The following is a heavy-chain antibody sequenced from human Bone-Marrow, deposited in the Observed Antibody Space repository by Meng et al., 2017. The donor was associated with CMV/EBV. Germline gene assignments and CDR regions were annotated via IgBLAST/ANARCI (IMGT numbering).Heavy chain of an antibody. D-gene: IGHD2-2*01. CDR3: ARHETHCSSTSCPGPPYGMDV. CDR2: IYPGDSDT. CDR1: GYSFTSCW. Sequence: GESLKISCKGSGYSFTSCWIGWVRQMPGKGLEWMGIIYPGDSDTRYSPSFQGQVTISADKSISTAYLQWSSLKASDTAMYYCARHETHCSSTSCPGPPYGMDVWGQGTTVTVSS. J-gene: IGHJ6*02. V-gene: IGHV5-51*01.